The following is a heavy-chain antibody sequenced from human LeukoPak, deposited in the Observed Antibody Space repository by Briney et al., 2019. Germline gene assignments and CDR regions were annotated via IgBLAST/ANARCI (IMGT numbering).Heavy chain of an antibody. J-gene: IGHJ6*02. V-gene: IGHV4-59*12. CDR3: ARERRIPAAISPHYYYGMDV. CDR1: GGSISSYH. Sequence: SETLSLTCTVSGGSISSYHWSWFRQAPGKGLEWIGYLYNSGSTTFNPSLKSRVTISVDTSKNQFSLKLSSVTAADTAVYYCARERRIPAAISPHYYYGMDVWGQGTTVTVSS. D-gene: IGHD2-2*01. CDR2: LYNSGST.